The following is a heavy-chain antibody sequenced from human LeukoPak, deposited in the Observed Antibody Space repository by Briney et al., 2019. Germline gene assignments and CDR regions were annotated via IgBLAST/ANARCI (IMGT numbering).Heavy chain of an antibody. CDR3: ARQLAGPTGYFYMDV. D-gene: IGHD1-26*01. CDR2: IKQDGSGR. V-gene: IGHV3-7*01. Sequence: GGSLRLSCAASRFTLSSFWMSWVRQAPGKGLEWVANIKQDGSGRYYVDSVKGRFTISRDNAQNSLFLQMNSLRAEDTAFYYCARQLAGPTGYFYMDVWGKGTTVTVSS. CDR1: RFTLSSFW. J-gene: IGHJ6*03.